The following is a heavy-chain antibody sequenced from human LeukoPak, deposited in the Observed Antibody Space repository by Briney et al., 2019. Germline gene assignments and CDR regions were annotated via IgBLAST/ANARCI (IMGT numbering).Heavy chain of an antibody. J-gene: IGHJ3*01. CDR2: IYFSGST. D-gene: IGHD3-16*01. V-gene: IGHV4-39*07. CDR1: SGAMTSNSYY. CDR3: ARAYHWGYGYSDAFDV. Sequence: PSETLSLTCTVSSGAMTSNSYYCVCIRQPPGKGLECIASIYFSGSTYYNPSLKSRVAISAATSKNQVSLKMNSVTAADTAVYYCARAYHWGYGYSDAFDVWGQGTKVTVSS.